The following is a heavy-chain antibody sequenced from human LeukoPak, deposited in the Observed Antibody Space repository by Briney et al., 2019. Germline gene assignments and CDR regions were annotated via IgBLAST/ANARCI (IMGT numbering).Heavy chain of an antibody. CDR2: ISSSSSYI. CDR1: GFTFSNAW. V-gene: IGHV3-21*01. CDR3: ARLMAAAGNEGWFDP. J-gene: IGHJ5*02. D-gene: IGHD6-13*01. Sequence: GGSLRLSCAASGFTFSNAWMNWVRQAPGKGLEWVSSISSSSSYIYYADSVKGRFTISRDNAKNSLYLQMNSLRAEDTAVYYCARLMAAAGNEGWFDPWGQGTLVTVSS.